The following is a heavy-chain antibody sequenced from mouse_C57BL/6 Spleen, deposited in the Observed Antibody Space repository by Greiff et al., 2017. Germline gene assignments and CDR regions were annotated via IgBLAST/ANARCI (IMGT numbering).Heavy chain of an antibody. CDR3: ARGLYYGSSFFDY. D-gene: IGHD1-1*01. V-gene: IGHV1-82*01. CDR2: IYPGDGDT. J-gene: IGHJ2*01. Sequence: LVESGPELVKPGASVKISCKASGYAFRSSWMNWVKQRPGKGLEWIGRIYPGDGDTNYNGKFKGKATLTADKSSSTAYMQLSSLTSEDSAVYFCARGLYYGSSFFDYWGQGTTLTVSS. CDR1: GYAFRSSW.